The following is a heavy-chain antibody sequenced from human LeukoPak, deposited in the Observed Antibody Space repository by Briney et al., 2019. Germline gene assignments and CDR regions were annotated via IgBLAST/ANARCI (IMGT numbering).Heavy chain of an antibody. D-gene: IGHD2/OR15-2a*01. V-gene: IGHV4-59*12. Sequence: SETLSLTCTVSGGSINSYYWSWTRQSPGKGLLWIGYIHDSGSTNYNPSLKSRVTISLATSKNQFSLRLSSVTAADTAVYYCARLNSRSYYFPMDVWGQGTTVTVSS. CDR1: GGSINSYY. CDR3: ARLNSRSYYFPMDV. CDR2: IHDSGST. J-gene: IGHJ6*02.